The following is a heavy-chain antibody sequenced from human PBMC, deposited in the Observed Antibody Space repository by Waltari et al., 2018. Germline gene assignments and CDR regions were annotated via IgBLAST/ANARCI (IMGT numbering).Heavy chain of an antibody. Sequence: QLQLQESRPGLVTPSRTLSLTCAVPGDSVTSLSLWNWVREPPGKGLEWIGQVHGSGRTNYNPSFASRVTVSLDTSNNQVSLKVTSATAADTAVYYCARDRGRGLYLDSWGPGTLVTVSP. CDR3: ARDRGRGLYLDS. J-gene: IGHJ4*02. D-gene: IGHD2-15*01. V-gene: IGHV4-4*02. CDR1: GDSVTSLSL. CDR2: VHGSGRT.